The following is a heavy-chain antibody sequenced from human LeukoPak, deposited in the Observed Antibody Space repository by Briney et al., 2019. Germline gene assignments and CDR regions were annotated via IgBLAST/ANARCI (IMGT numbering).Heavy chain of an antibody. CDR3: AKDMEFQPIDY. CDR2: IRYDGGNK. J-gene: IGHJ4*02. CDR1: GFTFSSYG. D-gene: IGHD3-10*01. Sequence: PGGSLRLSCAASGFTFSSYGMHWVRQAPGKGLEWVAFIRYDGGNKYYADSVKGRFTISRDNSKNTLYLQMNSLRAEDTAVYYCAKDMEFQPIDYWGQGTLVTVSS. V-gene: IGHV3-30*02.